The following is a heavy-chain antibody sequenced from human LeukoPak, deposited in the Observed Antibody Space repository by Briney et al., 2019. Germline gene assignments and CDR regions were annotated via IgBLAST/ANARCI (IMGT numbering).Heavy chain of an antibody. D-gene: IGHD6-13*01. V-gene: IGHV4-4*07. CDR3: AREAGSSWSRGLDI. Sequence: SETLSLTCTVSGGSISSYYWSWIRQPAGKGLEWIGRIYMSGSTNYNSSLKSRVNMSVDPSKNQFSLNLSSVTAADTAMYYCAREAGSSWSRGLDIWGQGTVVTVSS. CDR2: IYMSGST. CDR1: GGSISSYY. J-gene: IGHJ3*02.